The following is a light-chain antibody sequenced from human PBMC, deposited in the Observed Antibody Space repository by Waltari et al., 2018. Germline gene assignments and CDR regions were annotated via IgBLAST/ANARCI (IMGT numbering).Light chain of an antibody. J-gene: IGLJ1*01. CDR2: DVT. CDR1: SSDVGTYDY. V-gene: IGLV2-14*03. Sequence: QSALTQPASVSGSPGQSITISCTGTSSDVGTYDYVSWYQQHPGKAPKLMIYDVTKRPSGIANRFSGSKSGNTASLTISGLQVEDEADYYCSSYTTSSTVYVFGTGTKVTVL. CDR3: SSYTTSSTVYV.